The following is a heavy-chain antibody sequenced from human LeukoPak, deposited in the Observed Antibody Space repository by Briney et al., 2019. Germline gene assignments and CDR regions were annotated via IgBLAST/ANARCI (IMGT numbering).Heavy chain of an antibody. V-gene: IGHV4-59*01. D-gene: IGHD3-10*01. CDR2: IYYSGST. J-gene: IGHJ6*02. CDR1: GGSISSYY. CDR3: ARDRGRLYGMDV. Sequence: PSETLSLTCTVSGGSISSYYWSWIRQPPGKGLEWIGYIYYSGSTNYNPSLKSRVTIPVDTSKNQFSLKLSSVTAADTAVYYCARDRGRLYGMDVWGQGTTVTVSS.